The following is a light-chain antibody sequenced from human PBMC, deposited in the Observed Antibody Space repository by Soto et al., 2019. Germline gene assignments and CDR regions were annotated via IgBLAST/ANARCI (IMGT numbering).Light chain of an antibody. CDR3: QQSSMTPFT. CDR1: QSISSY. V-gene: IGKV1-39*01. J-gene: IGKJ3*01. CDR2: AAS. Sequence: DLQMTQSPSSLSASAGDRVTITCRASQSISSYLNWYQQKPGKAPKLLIYAASNLQSEVPSRFSGSGSGTDFTLTTSSLQPEDFATYFCQQSSMTPFTFGLGTKVEIK.